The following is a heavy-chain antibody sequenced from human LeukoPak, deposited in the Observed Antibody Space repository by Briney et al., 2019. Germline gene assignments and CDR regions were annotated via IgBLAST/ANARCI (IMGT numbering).Heavy chain of an antibody. CDR3: ARTYYYDSSGYYYFDY. J-gene: IGHJ4*02. CDR1: GGSISSYY. D-gene: IGHD3-22*01. V-gene: IGHV4-4*07. CDR2: IYTSGST. Sequence: PSETLSLTCTVSGGSISSYYWSWIRQPAGKGLEWIGRIYTSGSTNYNPSLKSRVTMSVDTSKNQFSLKLSSVTAADTAVYYCARTYYYDSSGYYYFDYWGQGTLVTVS.